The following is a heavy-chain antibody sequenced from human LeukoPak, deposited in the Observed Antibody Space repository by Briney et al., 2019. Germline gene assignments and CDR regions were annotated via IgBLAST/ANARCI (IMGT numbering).Heavy chain of an antibody. J-gene: IGHJ6*02. CDR2: ISGSGGST. D-gene: IGHD2-2*01. V-gene: IGHV3-23*01. Sequence: GGSLRLSCAASGFTFSSYAMTWVRQAPGKGLEWVSAISGSGGSTYYADSVKGRFTISRDNSKNTLYPQMNSLRAEDTAVYYCANSIVVPADIPYYYYYYGMDVWGQGTTVTVSS. CDR1: GFTFSSYA. CDR3: ANSIVVPADIPYYYYYYGMDV.